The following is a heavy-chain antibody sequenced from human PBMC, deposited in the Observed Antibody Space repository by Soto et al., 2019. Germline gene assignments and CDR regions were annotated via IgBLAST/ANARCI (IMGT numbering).Heavy chain of an antibody. CDR3: VRGGKPTHDFYYGMDV. CDR1: GFTFNNYY. D-gene: IGHD3-3*01. CDR2: ISGSGDRI. J-gene: IGHJ6*02. Sequence: PVGSLRLSCIASGFTFNNYYFTWIRQAPGKGLEWLSYISGSGDRIKIADSVKGRFGISRDNAKNSLYLQMSGLRVDDTGIYYCVRGGKPTHDFYYGMDVWGQGTTVTVSS. V-gene: IGHV3-11*04.